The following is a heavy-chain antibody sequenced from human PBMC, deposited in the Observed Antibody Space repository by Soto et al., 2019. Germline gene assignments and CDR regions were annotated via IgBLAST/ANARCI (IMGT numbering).Heavy chain of an antibody. CDR2: IIPIFGTA. CDR1: GGTLRSYA. V-gene: IGHV1-69*06. J-gene: IGHJ6*02. Sequence: VASVEVSWYSYGGTLRSYAISWVRQAPAQALEWMGGIIPIFGTANYAQKFQGRVTITADKSTSTAYMELSSLRSGDTAVYYCARGTDFVVVPAAIMDYYYGMDVWGQGTTVTVSS. CDR3: ARGTDFVVVPAAIMDYYYGMDV. D-gene: IGHD2-2*02.